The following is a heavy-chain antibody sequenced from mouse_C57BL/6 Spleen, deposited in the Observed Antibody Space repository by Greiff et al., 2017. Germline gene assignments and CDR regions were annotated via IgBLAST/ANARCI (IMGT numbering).Heavy chain of an antibody. CDR1: GFNIKDYY. CDR2: IDPEDGDT. Sequence: VQLQQSGAELVRPGASVKLSCTASGFNIKDYYMHWVQQRPEQGLEWIGRIDPEDGDTEYAPKFQGKATMTADTSSNTAYLQLSSLTSEDTAVYYCTTDGSSPPWFAYWGQGTLVTVSA. J-gene: IGHJ3*01. V-gene: IGHV14-1*01. CDR3: TTDGSSPPWFAY. D-gene: IGHD1-1*01.